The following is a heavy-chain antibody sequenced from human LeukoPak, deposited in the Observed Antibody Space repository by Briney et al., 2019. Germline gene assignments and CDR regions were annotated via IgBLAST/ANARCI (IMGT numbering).Heavy chain of an antibody. CDR3: AKYDSSGHIDY. Sequence: GESLKISCKGSGYSFSDYWIAWVRQMPGKGLEWVGIVYPGDSDTTYSPSLQGQVTFSADKSIKTAYLQWTALRASDTAMYYCAKYDSSGHIDYWGQGTLVTVSS. V-gene: IGHV5-51*01. CDR2: VYPGDSDT. CDR1: GYSFSDYW. D-gene: IGHD6-19*01. J-gene: IGHJ4*02.